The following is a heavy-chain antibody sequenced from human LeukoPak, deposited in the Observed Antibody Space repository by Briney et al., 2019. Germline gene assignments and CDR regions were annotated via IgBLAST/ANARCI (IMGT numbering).Heavy chain of an antibody. CDR2: ISSSSSSSYI. J-gene: IGHJ4*02. CDR1: GFTFSTYS. CDR3: ARDQGSGSDHFDY. V-gene: IGHV3-21*06. D-gene: IGHD3-10*01. Sequence: PGGSLRLSCAASGFTFSTYSMNWVRQAPGKGLEWVSSISSSSSSSYIYYTDSVKGRFTISRDNAKNSLYLQMNRLRGEDTAVYYCARDQGSGSDHFDYWGQGTLVTVSS.